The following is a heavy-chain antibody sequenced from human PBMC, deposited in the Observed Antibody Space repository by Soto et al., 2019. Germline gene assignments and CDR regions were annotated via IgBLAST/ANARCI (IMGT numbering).Heavy chain of an antibody. CDR3: ARDYFEGRGAFDI. Sequence: QVQLVESGGGVVQPGRSLRLSCAASGFTFSNYGMHWVRQAPGKGLEWVAVIWYDGSNKYYADSVKGRFTISRDNSKNTLYLQMNGLRAEDTAVYYCARDYFEGRGAFDIWGQGTMVTVSS. CDR1: GFTFSNYG. CDR2: IWYDGSNK. J-gene: IGHJ3*02. V-gene: IGHV3-33*01. D-gene: IGHD3-22*01.